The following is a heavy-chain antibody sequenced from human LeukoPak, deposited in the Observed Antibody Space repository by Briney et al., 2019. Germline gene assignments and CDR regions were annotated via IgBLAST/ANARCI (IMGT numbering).Heavy chain of an antibody. V-gene: IGHV1-69*04. CDR3: ARLNYYDSFPPGGY. Sequence: GASVKVSCKASGGTFSSYAISWVRQAPGQGLEWMGRIIPVLGIANYAQKFQGRVTITADKSTSTAYMELSSLRSEDTAVYYCARLNYYDSFPPGGYWGQGTLVTVSS. CDR2: IIPVLGIA. J-gene: IGHJ4*02. D-gene: IGHD3-22*01. CDR1: GGTFSSYA.